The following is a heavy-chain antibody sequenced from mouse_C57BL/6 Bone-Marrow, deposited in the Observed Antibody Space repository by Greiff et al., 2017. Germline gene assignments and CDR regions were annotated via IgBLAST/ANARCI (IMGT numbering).Heavy chain of an antibody. Sequence: QVQLQQPGAELVKPGASVKLSCKASGYTFTNYWMHWVKQRPGQGLEWIGMMHPNGGSPDYNEKFKSEATLSVDKSSRTAYMELSSLTSEDSAVYDFARSYDYDDYTMDYGGQGTSVTVSS. V-gene: IGHV1-64*01. CDR2: MHPNGGSP. D-gene: IGHD2-4*01. CDR3: ARSYDYDDYTMDY. CDR1: GYTFTNYW. J-gene: IGHJ4*01.